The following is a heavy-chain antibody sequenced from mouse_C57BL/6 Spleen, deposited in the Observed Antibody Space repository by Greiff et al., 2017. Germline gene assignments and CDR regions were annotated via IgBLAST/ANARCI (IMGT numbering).Heavy chain of an antibody. D-gene: IGHD1-1*01. J-gene: IGHJ2*01. CDR3: ARRLRLFDY. V-gene: IGHV5-17*01. Sequence: EVKLVESGGGLVKPGGSLKLSCAASGFTFSDYGMHWVRQAPEKGLEWVAYISSGSSTIYYADTVEGRFTITRDNAKNTLFLQMTSLRSEDTAMYNCARRLRLFDYWGQDTTLTVTA. CDR1: GFTFSDYG. CDR2: ISSGSSTI.